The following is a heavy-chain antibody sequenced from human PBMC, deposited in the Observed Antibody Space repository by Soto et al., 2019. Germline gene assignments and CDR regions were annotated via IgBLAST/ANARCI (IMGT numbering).Heavy chain of an antibody. Sequence: SVKVSCKASGGTFRSFSSYALSWVRQAPGQGLEWMGGIIPIFGSVNYAQKFQGRVTMPRNTSISTAYMELSSLRSEDKAEYYCARGFWDIAAPFWFYPWGQGTLVTVSS. V-gene: IGHV1-69*05. CDR1: GGTFRSFSSYA. J-gene: IGHJ5*02. CDR3: ARGFWDIAAPFWFYP. CDR2: IIPIFGSV. D-gene: IGHD6-25*01.